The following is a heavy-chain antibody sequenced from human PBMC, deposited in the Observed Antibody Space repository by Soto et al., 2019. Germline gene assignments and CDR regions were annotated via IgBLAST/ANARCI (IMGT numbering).Heavy chain of an antibody. CDR2: IYHSGNN. Sequence: QVQLQESGPGLVKPSQTLSLTCTVSGGSISGHYYWHWIRQDPGKGLEWIGYIYHSGNNYYNPSLRGRVTMSVDTSKNQFSLNLNSVTAADTAVYYCARDRWGYGIDYWGQGALVTVSS. D-gene: IGHD2-21*01. V-gene: IGHV4-31*03. J-gene: IGHJ4*02. CDR3: ARDRWGYGIDY. CDR1: GGSISGHYY.